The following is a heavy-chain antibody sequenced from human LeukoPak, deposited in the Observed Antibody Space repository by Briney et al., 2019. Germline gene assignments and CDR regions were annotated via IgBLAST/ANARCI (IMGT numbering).Heavy chain of an antibody. CDR2: VYYSGNT. Sequence: SETLSLTCTVSGGSISSYYWGWIRQPPGKGLEWIGYVYYSGNTNYNPSLTSRLTISIDTSKNQFSRKLSSVTAADTAVYYCARLGYSSSFDYWGQGSLVTVSS. CDR3: ARLGYSSSFDY. CDR1: GGSISSYY. J-gene: IGHJ4*02. D-gene: IGHD6-6*01. V-gene: IGHV4-59*08.